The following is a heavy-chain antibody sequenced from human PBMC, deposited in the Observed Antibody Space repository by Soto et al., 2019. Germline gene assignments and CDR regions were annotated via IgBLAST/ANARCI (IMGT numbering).Heavy chain of an antibody. V-gene: IGHV3-23*01. CDR2: ISGGGGST. Sequence: EVQLLESGGGLVQPGGSLRLSCAASGFTFSSYAMSWVRQAPGKGLEWVSAISGGGGSTYCADSVKGRFTISRDNSKNPLDLQMNSLRAEGTAVYYCAKDFLIAVAGTYFDYWGQGTLVTVSS. J-gene: IGHJ4*02. CDR3: AKDFLIAVAGTYFDY. D-gene: IGHD6-19*01. CDR1: GFTFSSYA.